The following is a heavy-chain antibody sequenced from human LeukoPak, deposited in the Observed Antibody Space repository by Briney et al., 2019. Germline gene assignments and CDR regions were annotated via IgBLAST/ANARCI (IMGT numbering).Heavy chain of an antibody. J-gene: IGHJ4*02. D-gene: IGHD3-22*01. V-gene: IGHV4-34*01. CDR2: VTHTGGT. Sequence: ASETLSLTCTVYGGSFSGYYWSWIRQPPGEGLEWIGEVTHTGGTNYNPSLKSRVTISLDAFKNQFSLKLSSVTAADTAVYYCARDYYDSSGSHYWGQGTLVTVSS. CDR3: ARDYYDSSGSHY. CDR1: GGSFSGYY.